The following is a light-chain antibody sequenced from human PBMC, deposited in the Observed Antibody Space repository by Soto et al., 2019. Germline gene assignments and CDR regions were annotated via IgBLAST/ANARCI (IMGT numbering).Light chain of an antibody. J-gene: IGLJ3*02. Sequence: QSALTQPASVSGSPGQSITISCTGTSSDVGSYNLVSWYQQHPGKAPKLMIYEDSKRPSGVSNRFSGSKSGNTASLTISVLQAEDEADYYCCSYAGSSNWVFGGGTKGTVL. V-gene: IGLV2-23*01. CDR1: SSDVGSYNL. CDR3: CSYAGSSNWV. CDR2: EDS.